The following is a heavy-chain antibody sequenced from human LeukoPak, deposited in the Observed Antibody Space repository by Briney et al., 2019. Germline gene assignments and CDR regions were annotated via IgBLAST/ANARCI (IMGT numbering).Heavy chain of an antibody. J-gene: IGHJ6*02. CDR1: GFTLSNYG. D-gene: IGHD3-10*01. Sequence: GGSLRLSCVASGFTLSNYGMHWVRQAPGKGLEWVALLRYDGSNTLYADSVKGRLTISRDNSKNTLYLQMNSRRAEDTAVYYCARGYGSRSYYGMDVWGQGTTVTVSS. V-gene: IGHV3-30*02. CDR3: ARGYGSRSYYGMDV. CDR2: LRYDGSNT.